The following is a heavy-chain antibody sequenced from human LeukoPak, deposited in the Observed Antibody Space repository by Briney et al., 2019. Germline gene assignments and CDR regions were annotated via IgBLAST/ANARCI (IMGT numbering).Heavy chain of an antibody. D-gene: IGHD3-10*01. CDR3: ARVIITTGGAGAFDI. CDR2: ISPNSGGT. CDR1: GYIFTGYY. Sequence: GASVKVSCKASGYIFTGYYIHWVRQAPGQGLEWMGWISPNSGGTNYAQKFQGRVTMTRDTSMSTAYTDVRSLRSDDTAIYYCARVIITTGGAGAFDIWGQGTMVTVSS. V-gene: IGHV1-2*02. J-gene: IGHJ3*02.